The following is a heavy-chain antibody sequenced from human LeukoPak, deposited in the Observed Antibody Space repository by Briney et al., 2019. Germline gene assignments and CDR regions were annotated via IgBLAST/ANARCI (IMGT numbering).Heavy chain of an antibody. CDR2: ISSSGSTI. V-gene: IGHV3-48*04. Sequence: GGSLRLSCAASGFTFSSYSMNWVRQAPGKGLEWVSYISSSGSTIYYADSVKGRFTISRDNAKNSLYLQTNSLRAEDTAVYYCARDSGSYLYYFDYWGQGTLVTVSS. CDR3: ARDSGSYLYYFDY. CDR1: GFTFSSYS. D-gene: IGHD1-26*01. J-gene: IGHJ4*02.